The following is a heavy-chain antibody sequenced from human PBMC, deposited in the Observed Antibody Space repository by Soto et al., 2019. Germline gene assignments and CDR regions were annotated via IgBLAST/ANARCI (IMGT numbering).Heavy chain of an antibody. D-gene: IGHD6-13*01. V-gene: IGHV3-21*01. CDR2: ISSSSSYI. CDR3: AAQGYRSSRWFDP. CDR1: GFTFSSYS. Sequence: EVQLVESGGGLVKPGGSLRLSCAASGFTFSSYSMNWVRQAPGKGLEWVSSISSSSSYIYYADSVKGRFTISRDNAKNSLYLQMNSLRAEDTAVYYCAAQGYRSSRWFDPWGQGTLVTVSS. J-gene: IGHJ5*02.